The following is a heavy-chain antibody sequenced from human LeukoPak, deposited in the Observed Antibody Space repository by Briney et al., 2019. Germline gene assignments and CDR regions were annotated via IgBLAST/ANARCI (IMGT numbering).Heavy chain of an antibody. V-gene: IGHV4-61*02. J-gene: IGHJ4*02. CDR3: ARDTLGYFDY. D-gene: IGHD6-6*01. CDR1: GGSITSSSYY. CDR2: IYTSGST. Sequence: PSETLSLTCTVSGGSITSSSYYWSWIRQPAGKGLEWIGRIYTSGSTNYNPSLKSRVTMSVDTSKNQFSLKLSSVTAADTAVYYCARDTLGYFDYWGQGTLVTVSS.